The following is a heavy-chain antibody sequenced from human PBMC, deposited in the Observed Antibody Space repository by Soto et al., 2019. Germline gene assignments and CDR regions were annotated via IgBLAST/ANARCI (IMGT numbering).Heavy chain of an antibody. CDR2: IKTRDKGETT. CDR1: GFSVSKAW. CDR3: TTWSVEGF. J-gene: IGHJ6*02. Sequence: EVQLVDSGGGLVKPGGSRRLSCEASGFSVSKAWMNWVRQAPGKGLEWVGRIKTRDKGETTNYAAPGKGRFTISRDDSKNTLYLQMISLKTEETAVYYCTTWSVEGFWGHGTTVTVSS. V-gene: IGHV3-15*07. D-gene: IGHD2-15*01.